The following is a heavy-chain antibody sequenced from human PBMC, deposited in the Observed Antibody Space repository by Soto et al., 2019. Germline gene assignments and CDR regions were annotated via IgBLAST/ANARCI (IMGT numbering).Heavy chain of an antibody. Sequence: RASVKVSCKASGYTFTRYAMHWVRQAPGQRLEWMGWINAGNGNTKYSQKFQGRVTIIRDTSASTAYMELSSLRSEDTAVYYCARGGGVGFGDYTTGGMDVWGQGTTVTVSS. CDR2: INAGNGNT. CDR1: GYTFTRYA. J-gene: IGHJ6*02. V-gene: IGHV1-3*01. CDR3: ARGGGVGFGDYTTGGMDV. D-gene: IGHD2-8*02.